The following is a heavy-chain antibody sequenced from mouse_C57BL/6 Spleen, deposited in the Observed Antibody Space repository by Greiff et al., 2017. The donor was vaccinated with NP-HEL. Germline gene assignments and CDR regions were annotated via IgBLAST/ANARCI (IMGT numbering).Heavy chain of an antibody. CDR2: ISNLAYSI. Sequence: EVKLVESGGGLVQPGGSLKLSCAASGFTFSDYGMAWVRQAPRKGPEWVAFISNLAYSIYYADTVTGRVTISRENAKNTRYLDMSRLRSEDTAVYYCARARYGSSHWYFDVWGTGTTVTVSS. J-gene: IGHJ1*03. CDR1: GFTFSDYG. V-gene: IGHV5-15*04. D-gene: IGHD1-1*01. CDR3: ARARYGSSHWYFDV.